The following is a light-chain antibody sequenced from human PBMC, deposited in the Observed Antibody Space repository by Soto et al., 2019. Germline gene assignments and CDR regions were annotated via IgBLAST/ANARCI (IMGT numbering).Light chain of an antibody. CDR1: QGISSY. V-gene: IGKV1-8*01. J-gene: IGKJ5*01. CDR3: QKYYSYPIN. CDR2: AAS. Sequence: IRMTSSTSSLSASTLYIAQLTFLASQGISSYLAWYQQKPGKAPKLLIYAASTLQSVVPSRFSGSGSGTDFTLTISCLQSEDFATYYCQKYYSYPINCGKGTRLEIK.